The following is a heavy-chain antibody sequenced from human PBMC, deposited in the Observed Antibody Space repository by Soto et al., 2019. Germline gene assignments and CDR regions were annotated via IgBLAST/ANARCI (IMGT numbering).Heavy chain of an antibody. J-gene: IGHJ5*02. Sequence: QVQLQESGPGLVKPSQTLSLTCTVSGGSISSGDYYWSWIRQPPGKGLEWIGYIYYSGSTSYNPSLRSRATISVDTSKNQFSLKLTSVTAADTAVYYCARDLTISADWNGSWFDPWGQGTLVTVSS. CDR3: ARDLTISADWNGSWFDP. D-gene: IGHD1-1*01. CDR2: IYYSGST. V-gene: IGHV4-30-4*01. CDR1: GGSISSGDYY.